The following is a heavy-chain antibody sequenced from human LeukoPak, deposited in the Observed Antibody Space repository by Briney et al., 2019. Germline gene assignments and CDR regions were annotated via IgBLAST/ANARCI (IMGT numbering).Heavy chain of an antibody. Sequence: KPGGSLRLSCAASGFTFSSYSMNWVRQAPGKGLEWVSSISSSSSYIYYADSVKGRFTISRDNSKNTLYLQMNSLRAEDTAVYYCARSYGGYYYYMDVWGKGTTVTVSS. CDR3: ARSYGGYYYYMDV. D-gene: IGHD5-18*01. V-gene: IGHV3-21*01. CDR1: GFTFSSYS. J-gene: IGHJ6*03. CDR2: ISSSSSYI.